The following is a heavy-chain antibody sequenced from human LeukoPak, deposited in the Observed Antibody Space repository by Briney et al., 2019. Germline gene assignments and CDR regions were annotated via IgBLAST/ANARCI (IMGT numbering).Heavy chain of an antibody. CDR1: GFTFSSYW. J-gene: IGHJ4*02. D-gene: IGHD2/OR15-2a*01. CDR3: ARVSFCPRCHFDY. V-gene: IGHV3-74*03. CDR2: ISPDGSSA. Sequence: GGSLRLSCAAPGFTFSSYWMHWVRQAPGKGLVWVARISPDGSSALSADSVRGRFTISRDNADNTLYLQLNSLRAEDTAVYYCARVSFCPRCHFDYWGQGTLVTVSS.